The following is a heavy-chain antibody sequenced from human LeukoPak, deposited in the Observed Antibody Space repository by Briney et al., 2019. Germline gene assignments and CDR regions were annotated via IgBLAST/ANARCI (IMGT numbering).Heavy chain of an antibody. V-gene: IGHV4-4*07. Sequence: PSETLSLTCTVSGGSIGSYYWSWIRQPAGKGLEWIGRIYTSGSTNYNPSLKSRVTMSVDTSKNQFPLKLSSVTAADTAVYYCARHSSRERLRYFDWLFDWGQGTLVTVSS. CDR3: ARHSSRERLRYFDWLFD. D-gene: IGHD3-9*01. J-gene: IGHJ4*02. CDR2: IYTSGST. CDR1: GGSIGSYY.